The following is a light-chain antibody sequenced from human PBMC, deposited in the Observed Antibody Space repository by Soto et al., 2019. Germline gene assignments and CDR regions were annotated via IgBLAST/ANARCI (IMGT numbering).Light chain of an antibody. CDR2: ENN. CDR3: GTWDSSLSALSWV. J-gene: IGLJ3*02. V-gene: IGLV1-51*02. Sequence: QSVLTQPPSVSAAPGQTVTISCSGSSSNIGNNYVSWYQQLPGTAPKLLIYENNKRPSGIPDRFSGSKSGTSATLGITGLQTGDEADYYCGTWDSSLSALSWVFGGGTKVTVL. CDR1: SSNIGNNY.